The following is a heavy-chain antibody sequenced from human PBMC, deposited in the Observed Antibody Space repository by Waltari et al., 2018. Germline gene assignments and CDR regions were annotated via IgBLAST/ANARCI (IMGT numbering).Heavy chain of an antibody. CDR2: IWYDGSNK. D-gene: IGHD3-22*01. CDR3: ARDRSYDSSGYGIRYYFDY. V-gene: IGHV3-33*01. Sequence: QVQLVESGGGVVQPGRSLRLSCAASGFTFSSYGMHWVRRAPGKGLEWVAVIWYDGSNKYYADSVKGRFTISRDNSKNTLYLQMNSLRAEDTAVYYCARDRSYDSSGYGIRYYFDYWGQGTLVTVSS. J-gene: IGHJ4*02. CDR1: GFTFSSYG.